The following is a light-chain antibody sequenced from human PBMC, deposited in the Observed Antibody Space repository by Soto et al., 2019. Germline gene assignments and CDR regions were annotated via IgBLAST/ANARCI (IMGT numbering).Light chain of an antibody. Sequence: EIVLTQSPGTLSLSPRERATLSCRASQSVSSNYLAWYPHKPGQAPRLLIYGAYSRAPGIPDRFSGSGSGTDFTLTISRLDPEDFAVYYCQQYAASPRTFGQGTQVEVK. CDR2: GAY. CDR3: QQYAASPRT. J-gene: IGKJ1*01. CDR1: QSVSSNY. V-gene: IGKV3-20*01.